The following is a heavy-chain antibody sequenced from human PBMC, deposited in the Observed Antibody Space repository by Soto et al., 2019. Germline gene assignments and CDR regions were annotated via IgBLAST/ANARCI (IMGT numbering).Heavy chain of an antibody. J-gene: IGHJ4*02. CDR3: ARDRDWNLDY. D-gene: IGHD2-21*02. Sequence: ASVNVSFKASGYSFTTYGMTWVRQAPGQGLEWMGWISTDKGNTKYAQNFQSRATLTTDTSTSTAYMELRSLRSDDTAVYYCARDRDWNLDYWGQGTLVTVSS. CDR1: GYSFTTYG. CDR2: ISTDKGNT. V-gene: IGHV1-18*01.